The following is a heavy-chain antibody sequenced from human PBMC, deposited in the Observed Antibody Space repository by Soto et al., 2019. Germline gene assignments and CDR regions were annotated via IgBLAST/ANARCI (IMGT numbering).Heavy chain of an antibody. J-gene: IGHJ4*02. Sequence: PGGSLRLSCAASGFTVSSNYMSWVRQAPGKGLEWVSVIYSGGSTYYADSVKGRFTISRDSSKNTLYLQMNSLRAEDTAVYYCARGYYYDSSGPPRFDYWGQGTLVTVSS. CDR1: GFTVSSNY. CDR2: IYSGGST. D-gene: IGHD3-22*01. V-gene: IGHV3-53*01. CDR3: ARGYYYDSSGPPRFDY.